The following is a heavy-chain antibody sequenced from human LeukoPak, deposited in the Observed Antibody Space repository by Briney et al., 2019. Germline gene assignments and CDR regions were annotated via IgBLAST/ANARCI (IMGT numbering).Heavy chain of an antibody. CDR2: TYYRSKWYN. CDR1: GDSVSSNSAA. CDR3: ARSRDILVVPAAIGLNWFDP. Sequence: PSQNLSLTCAISGDSVSSNSAAWNWIRQSPSRGLEWLGRTYYRSKWYNDYAVSVKSRITINPDTSKNQFSLQLNSVTPEDTAVYYCARSRDILVVPAAIGLNWFDPWGQGTLVTVSS. D-gene: IGHD2-2*01. V-gene: IGHV6-1*01. J-gene: IGHJ5*02.